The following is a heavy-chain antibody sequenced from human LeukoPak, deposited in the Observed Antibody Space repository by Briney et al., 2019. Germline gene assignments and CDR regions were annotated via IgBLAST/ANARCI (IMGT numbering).Heavy chain of an antibody. CDR1: GYTFTSYG. J-gene: IGHJ5*02. V-gene: IGHV1-18*01. Sequence: ASVKVSCKASGYTFTSYGISWVRQAPGQGLEWMGWISAYNGNTNYAQKLQGRVTMTTDTSTSTAYMELRGLRSDDTAVYYCARVEYEGATTGWFDPWGQGTLVTVSS. CDR3: ARVEYEGATTGWFDP. CDR2: ISAYNGNT. D-gene: IGHD1-26*01.